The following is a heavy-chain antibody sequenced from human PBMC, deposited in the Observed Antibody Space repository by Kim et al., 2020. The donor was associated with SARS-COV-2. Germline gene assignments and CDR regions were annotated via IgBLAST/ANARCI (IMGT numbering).Heavy chain of an antibody. V-gene: IGHV3-21*01. CDR2: ISSSSSYI. J-gene: IGHJ6*02. CDR1: GFTFSSYS. D-gene: IGHD3-3*01. CDR3: AREGEGFWSGFPPNYYYGMDV. Sequence: GGSLRLSCAASGFTFSSYSMNWVRQAPGKGLEWVSSISSSSSYIYYADSVKGRFTISRDNAKNSLYRQMNSLRAEDTAVYYCAREGEGFWSGFPPNYYYGMDVWGQGTTGTVSS.